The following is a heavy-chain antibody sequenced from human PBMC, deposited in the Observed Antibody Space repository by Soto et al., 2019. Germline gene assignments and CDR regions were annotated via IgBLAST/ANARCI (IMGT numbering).Heavy chain of an antibody. CDR1: GGSISSSSYY. V-gene: IGHV4-39*01. CDR3: ASPNRHGADY. CDR2: IYYSGST. J-gene: IGHJ4*02. Sequence: SETLSLTCTVSGGSISSSSYYWGWIRQPPGKGLEWIGSIYYSGSTYYNPSLKIRVTISVDTSKNQFSLKLSSVTAADTAVYYCASPNRHGADYWGQGTLVTISS. D-gene: IGHD2-8*01.